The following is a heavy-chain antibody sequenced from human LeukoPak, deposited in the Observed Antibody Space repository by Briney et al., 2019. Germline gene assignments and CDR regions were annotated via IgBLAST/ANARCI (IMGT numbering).Heavy chain of an antibody. Sequence: ASVKVSCKASGGTFSSYAISWVRQAPGQGLEWMGGIIPIFGTANYAQKFQGRVTITTDESTSTAYMELSSLRSEDTAVYYCASESPYDSSGYYFDYWGQGTLVTVSS. CDR2: IIPIFGTA. CDR1: GGTFSSYA. J-gene: IGHJ4*02. V-gene: IGHV1-69*05. D-gene: IGHD3-22*01. CDR3: ASESPYDSSGYYFDY.